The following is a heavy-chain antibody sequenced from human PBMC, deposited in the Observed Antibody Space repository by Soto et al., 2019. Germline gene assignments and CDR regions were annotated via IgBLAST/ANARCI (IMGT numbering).Heavy chain of an antibody. Sequence: EVQLVESGGGLVKPGGSLRLSCAASGFTFSSYSMNWVRQAPGKGLEWVSSISSSSSYIYYADSVKGRFTISRDNAKNSRYLQMNSLRAEDTAVYYCARGAYYYDSSSYYGYWGQGTLVTVSS. V-gene: IGHV3-21*01. CDR2: ISSSSSYI. CDR1: GFTFSSYS. D-gene: IGHD3-22*01. CDR3: ARGAYYYDSSSYYGY. J-gene: IGHJ4*02.